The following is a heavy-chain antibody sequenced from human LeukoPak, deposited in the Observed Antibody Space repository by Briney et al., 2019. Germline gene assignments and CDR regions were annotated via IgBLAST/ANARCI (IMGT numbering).Heavy chain of an antibody. Sequence: ASVKVSCKASGYTFTSYDINWVRQATGQGLEWMGWMNPNSGNTGYAKKFQGRVTMTRNTSISTAYMELSSLRSEDTAVYYCARGSGLVWGRRFDYWGQGTLVTVSS. D-gene: IGHD6-19*01. CDR1: GYTFTSYD. CDR2: MNPNSGNT. V-gene: IGHV1-8*01. J-gene: IGHJ4*02. CDR3: ARGSGLVWGRRFDY.